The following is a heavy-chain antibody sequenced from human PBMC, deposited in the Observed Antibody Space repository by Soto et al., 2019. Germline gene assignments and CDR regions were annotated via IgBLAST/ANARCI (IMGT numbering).Heavy chain of an antibody. V-gene: IGHV4-30-4*02. J-gene: IGHJ4*02. D-gene: IGHD3-9*01. CDR3: ARGMAEEQIFYYFDY. Sequence: PSETLSLTCTVSGGSISSGDYYWSWIRQPPGKGLEWIGYIYYSGSTYYNPSLKSRVTISVDTSKNQFYLKLRSVTAADTAVYYCARGMAEEQIFYYFDYWGQGALVTV. CDR2: IYYSGST. CDR1: GGSISSGDYY.